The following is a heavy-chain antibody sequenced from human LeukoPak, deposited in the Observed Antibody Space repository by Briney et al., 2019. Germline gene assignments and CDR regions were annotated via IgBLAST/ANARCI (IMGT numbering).Heavy chain of an antibody. V-gene: IGHV3-30-3*01. CDR1: GFTFSSYA. CDR2: ISYDGSNK. J-gene: IGHJ3*02. CDR3: AKDRKYYYDIIGPGDAFDI. D-gene: IGHD3-22*01. Sequence: QPGRSLRLSCAASGFTFSSYAMHWVRQAPGKGLEWVAVISYDGSNKYYADSVKGRFTISRDNSKNTLYLQMNSLRAEDTAVYYCAKDRKYYYDIIGPGDAFDIWGQGTMVTVSS.